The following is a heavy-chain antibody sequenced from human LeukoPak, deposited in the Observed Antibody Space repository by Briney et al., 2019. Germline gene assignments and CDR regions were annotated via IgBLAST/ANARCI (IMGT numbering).Heavy chain of an antibody. CDR2: ISGSGNST. J-gene: IGHJ4*02. D-gene: IGHD2-21*02. CDR1: GYTFSSYA. Sequence: GGSLRLSCAASGYTFSSYAMSWVRQAPGKGLEWVRGISGSGNSTYYADSVKGRVTISRDNSKSTLFLQMNSLRADDTAIYYCAKDGEYCGGDCYPEYYVDYWGQGTLVTVSS. V-gene: IGHV3-23*01. CDR3: AKDGEYCGGDCYPEYYVDY.